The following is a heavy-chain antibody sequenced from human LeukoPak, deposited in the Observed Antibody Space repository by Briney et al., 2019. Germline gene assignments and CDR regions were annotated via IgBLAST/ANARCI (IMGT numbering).Heavy chain of an antibody. CDR2: ISGSSSYI. CDR3: ARPWSVAGTPDYYYYMDV. D-gene: IGHD6-19*01. Sequence: KPGGSLRLSCAASGFTFSRYSMNWVRQAPGKGLEWVSSISGSSSYIYYADSVKGRLTISRDNAKNSLYLQMNSLRAEDTAVYYCARPWSVAGTPDYYYYMDVWGKGTTVTISS. J-gene: IGHJ6*03. CDR1: GFTFSRYS. V-gene: IGHV3-21*01.